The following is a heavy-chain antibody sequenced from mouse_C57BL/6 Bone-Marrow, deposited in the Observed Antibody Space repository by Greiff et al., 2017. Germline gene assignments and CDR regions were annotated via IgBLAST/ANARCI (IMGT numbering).Heavy chain of an antibody. V-gene: IGHV1-69*01. CDR2: IDPSDSYT. J-gene: IGHJ4*01. D-gene: IGHD1-1*01. Sequence: QVQLQQPGAELVMPGASVKLSCKASGYTFTCYWMHWVKQRPGQGLEWIGEIDPSDSYTNYNQKFKGKSTLTVDKSSSTAYMQLSSLTSEDSAVYYCARDGSSYNYAMDYWGQGTSVTVSS. CDR3: ARDGSSYNYAMDY. CDR1: GYTFTCYW.